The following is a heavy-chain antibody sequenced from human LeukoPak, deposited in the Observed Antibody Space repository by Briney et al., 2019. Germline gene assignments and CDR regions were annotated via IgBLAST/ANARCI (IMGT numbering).Heavy chain of an antibody. CDR2: ISAYNGNT. D-gene: IGHD3-10*01. Sequence: ASVKVSCKASGYTFTSYGISWVRQAPGQGLEWMGWISAYNGNTNYAQKLRGRVTMTTDTSTSTAYMELRSLRSDDTAVYYCAREGGDITMDGSADPWGQGTLVTVSS. V-gene: IGHV1-18*01. CDR1: GYTFTSYG. CDR3: AREGGDITMDGSADP. J-gene: IGHJ5*02.